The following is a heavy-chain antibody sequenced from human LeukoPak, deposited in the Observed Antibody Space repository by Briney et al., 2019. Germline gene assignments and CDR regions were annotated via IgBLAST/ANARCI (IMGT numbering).Heavy chain of an antibody. D-gene: IGHD3-22*01. CDR3: AKKLGYYDSSGYYAGAFEI. CDR2: ISGSGDRT. Sequence: PGGSLKLSCAASGFTFSSFAMSWVRQAPGKGLEWVSAISGSGDRTYYADSVEGRFTISRDNSKNTLFLQMNSLRAEDTAVYYCAKKLGYYDSSGYYAGAFEIWGQGTMVTASS. J-gene: IGHJ3*02. CDR1: GFTFSSFA. V-gene: IGHV3-23*01.